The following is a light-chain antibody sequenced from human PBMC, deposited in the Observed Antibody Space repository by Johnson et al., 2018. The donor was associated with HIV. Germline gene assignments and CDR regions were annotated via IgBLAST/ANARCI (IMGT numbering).Light chain of an antibody. CDR3: GTWDSSLSAHYV. J-gene: IGLJ1*01. CDR2: ENN. CDR1: SSNSGNNY. Sequence: QSVLTQPPSVSAAPGQKVTISCSGSSSNSGNNYVSWYQQLPGTAPKLLIYENNKRPSGVPDRFSGSKSGPSATLGITGLQTGDEADYYCGTWDSSLSAHYVFGTGTKVTVL. V-gene: IGLV1-51*02.